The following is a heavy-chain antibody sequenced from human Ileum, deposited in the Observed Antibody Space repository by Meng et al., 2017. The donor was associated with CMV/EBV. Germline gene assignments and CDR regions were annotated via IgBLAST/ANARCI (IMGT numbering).Heavy chain of an antibody. CDR1: GFTVNNNY. CDR2: IHSGGST. J-gene: IGHJ4*02. Sequence: GESLKISCTASGFTVNNNYITWVRQTPGKGLEWVSLIHSGGSTDYADSVKGRFTISRDNSKSTVFLQMDSLTIEDTAMYYCAMRSITSSHLFWGRGTLVTVSS. D-gene: IGHD6-6*01. V-gene: IGHV3-66*02. CDR3: AMRSITSSHLF.